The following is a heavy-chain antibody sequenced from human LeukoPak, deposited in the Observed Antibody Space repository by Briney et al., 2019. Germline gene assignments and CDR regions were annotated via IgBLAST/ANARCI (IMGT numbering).Heavy chain of an antibody. CDR1: GVSFSNYA. CDR2: ISNSGGST. CDR3: AKPAWGGTFDD. J-gene: IGHJ4*02. D-gene: IGHD3-16*01. V-gene: IGHV3-23*01. Sequence: GGSLRLSCAASGVSFSNYAMSWVRQAPGKGLEWVSAISNSGGSTYYADSVKGRFTISRDNSKNTLYLQVASLRAEDTAVYYCAKPAWGGTFDDWGQRTLVTVSS.